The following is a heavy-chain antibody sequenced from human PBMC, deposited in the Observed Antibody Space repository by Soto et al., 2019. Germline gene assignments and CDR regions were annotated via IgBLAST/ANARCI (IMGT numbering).Heavy chain of an antibody. CDR2: MNPNSGNT. CDR3: AMELSGFDYYGMDV. D-gene: IGHD3-3*01. V-gene: IGHV1-8*01. Sequence: DSVKVCRKASGCTFTSYDINWVRQATGQGLEWMGWMNPNSGNTGYAQKFQGRVTMTRNTSISTAYMELSSLRSEDTAVYYCAMELSGFDYYGMDVWGQ. J-gene: IGHJ6*02. CDR1: GCTFTSYD.